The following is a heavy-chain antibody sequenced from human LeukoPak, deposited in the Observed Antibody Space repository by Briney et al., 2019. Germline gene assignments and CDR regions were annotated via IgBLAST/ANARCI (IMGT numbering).Heavy chain of an antibody. V-gene: IGHV1-18*01. CDR1: GYTFTSYG. J-gene: IGHJ4*02. Sequence: ASVKVSCKASGYTFTSYGISWVRQAPGQGLEWMGWISAYNGNTNYAQKLKGRVTMTTDTSTSTAYMELRSWRSAETAVNSGARVSEWAHPNLISWGKGNLATVSS. CDR3: ARVSEWAHPNLIS. CDR2: ISAYNGNT. D-gene: IGHD3-3*01.